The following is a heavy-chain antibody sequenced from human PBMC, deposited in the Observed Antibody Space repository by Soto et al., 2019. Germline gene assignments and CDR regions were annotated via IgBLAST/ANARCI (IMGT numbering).Heavy chain of an antibody. D-gene: IGHD2-21*02. CDR2: IYKNGDS. CDR1: GFTVSSKY. CDR3: ARDLDHCGGDCYSFDY. Sequence: GGSLRLSCEASGFTVSSKYMNWVRQAPGKGLEWVSVIYKNGDSFYADSVKGRFTISRDNFKNTLYLQMNSLRTEDTAVYFCARDLDHCGGDCYSFDYWGQGILVTVSS. J-gene: IGHJ4*02. V-gene: IGHV3-53*01.